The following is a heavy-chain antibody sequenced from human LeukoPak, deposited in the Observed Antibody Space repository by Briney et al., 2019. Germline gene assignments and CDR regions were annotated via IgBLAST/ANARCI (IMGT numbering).Heavy chain of an antibody. J-gene: IGHJ4*02. CDR3: AKGDY. Sequence: GGSLRLCCAASGFTFDDYAMHWVRQAPGKGLEWVSGISWNSGSIGYADSVKGRFTISRDNAKNSLYLQMNSLRAEDTALYYCAKGDYWGQGTLVTVSS. CDR1: GFTFDDYA. V-gene: IGHV3-9*01. CDR2: ISWNSGSI.